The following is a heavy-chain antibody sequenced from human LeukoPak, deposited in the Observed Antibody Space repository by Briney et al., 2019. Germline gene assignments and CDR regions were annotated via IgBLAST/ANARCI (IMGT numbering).Heavy chain of an antibody. D-gene: IGHD5-18*01. Sequence: GGSLRLSCAASGFTFSSYGMHWVRQVPGKGLEWVAFIRYDGSNKYYADSVKGRFTISRDNSKNTLYLQMNSLRAEDTAVYYCANGYSYGLDYWGQGTLVTVSS. CDR2: IRYDGSNK. CDR3: ANGYSYGLDY. CDR1: GFTFSSYG. V-gene: IGHV3-30*02. J-gene: IGHJ4*02.